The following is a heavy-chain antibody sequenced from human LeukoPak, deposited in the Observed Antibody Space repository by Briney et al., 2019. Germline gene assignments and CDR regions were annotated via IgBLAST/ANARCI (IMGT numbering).Heavy chain of an antibody. CDR1: GDSVSSKSAA. CDR3: ARVDLGSAIFEPKWFDP. J-gene: IGHJ5*02. CDR2: TYYGSKWYN. Sequence: SQTLSLTCAISGDSVSSKSAAWNWIRQSPSRGLEWLGRTYYGSKWYNDYAESVKSRITINADTSKNQFSLRLNSVTPEDTAVYYCARVDLGSAIFEPKWFDPWGQGTLVTVSS. V-gene: IGHV6-1*01. D-gene: IGHD3-3*01.